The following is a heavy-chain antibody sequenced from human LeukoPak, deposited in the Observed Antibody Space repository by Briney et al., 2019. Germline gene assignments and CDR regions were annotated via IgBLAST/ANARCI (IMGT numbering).Heavy chain of an antibody. V-gene: IGHV1-69*05. J-gene: IGHJ5*02. CDR1: GGTFSSYA. D-gene: IGHD6-25*01. Sequence: SSVTVSRKASGGTFSSYAISWVRQAPGQGLEWMGGIIPIFGTANYAQKFQGRVTITTDESTSTAYMELRSLRSEDTPVDYCARENSSGWGPYNWFDPWGQGTLVTVSS. CDR2: IIPIFGTA. CDR3: ARENSSGWGPYNWFDP.